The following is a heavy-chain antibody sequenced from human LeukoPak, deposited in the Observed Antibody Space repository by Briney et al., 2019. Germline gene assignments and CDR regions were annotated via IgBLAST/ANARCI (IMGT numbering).Heavy chain of an antibody. D-gene: IGHD6-19*01. CDR2: IYFDGRNK. CDR3: AKTTTGYSSGRYPGWPVDY. Sequence: PGGPLRLSCAASGFIFSDYGMHWVRQAPGKGLEWVAVIYFDGRNKHYADSVQGRFTISRDNSKDTLYLQMNSLSAEDTAVYYCAKTTTGYSSGRYPGWPVDYWGQGTLVTVSS. V-gene: IGHV3-33*06. CDR1: GFIFSDYG. J-gene: IGHJ4*02.